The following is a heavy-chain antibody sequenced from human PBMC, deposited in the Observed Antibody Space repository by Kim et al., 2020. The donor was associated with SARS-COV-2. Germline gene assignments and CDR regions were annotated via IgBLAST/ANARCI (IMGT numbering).Heavy chain of an antibody. V-gene: IGHV4-34*01. CDR2: INHSGST. Sequence: SETLSLTCAVYGGSFSGYYWSWIRQPPGKGLEWIGEINHSGSTNYNPSLKSRVTISVDTSKNQFSLKLSSVTAADTAVYYCAGRFLEGSWVNVWGKGTTVTVSS. CDR3: AGRFLEGSWVNV. CDR1: GGSFSGYY. J-gene: IGHJ6*04. D-gene: IGHD3-3*01.